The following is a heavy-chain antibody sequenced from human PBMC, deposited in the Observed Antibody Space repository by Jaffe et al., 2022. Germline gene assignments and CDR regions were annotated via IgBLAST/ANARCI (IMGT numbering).Heavy chain of an antibody. Sequence: QVQLVESGGGVVQPGGSLRLSCAASGFTFSSYGMHWVRQAPGKGLEWVAFIRYDGSNKYYADSVKGRFTISRDNSKNTLYLQMNSLRAEDTAVYYCAKDGKGVYQLRAVGWFDPWGQGTLVTVSS. D-gene: IGHD2-2*01. CDR1: GFTFSSYG. J-gene: IGHJ5*02. V-gene: IGHV3-30*02. CDR3: AKDGKGVYQLRAVGWFDP. CDR2: IRYDGSNK.